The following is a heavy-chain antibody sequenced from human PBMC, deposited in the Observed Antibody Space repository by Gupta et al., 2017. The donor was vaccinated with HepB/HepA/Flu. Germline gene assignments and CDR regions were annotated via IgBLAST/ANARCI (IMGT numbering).Heavy chain of an antibody. V-gene: IGHV1-46*01. CDR2: INCNDAWT. J-gene: IGHJ4*02. CDR3: ARDYVAGEGSEDFDY. CDR1: GYFFTDYY. Sequence: QVQLVQSGAEVKKPGASVKISCKASGYFFTDYYIHWVRQAPGQGLEWMGIINCNDAWTKYAEKFQGRVTVARDMSTSTVYIEMSGLRSEDTAVYYCARDYVAGEGSEDFDYWGQGTLVTVSS. D-gene: IGHD2-21*01.